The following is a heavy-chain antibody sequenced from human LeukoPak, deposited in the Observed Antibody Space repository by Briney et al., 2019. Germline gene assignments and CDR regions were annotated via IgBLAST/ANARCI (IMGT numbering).Heavy chain of an antibody. V-gene: IGHV1-18*01. CDR1: GYTFTSYG. J-gene: IGHJ6*02. D-gene: IGHD4/OR15-4a*01. CDR3: ARAHDYVPSYYYYGMDV. Sequence: ASVKVSCKASGYTFTSYGISWVRQAPGQGLEWMGWISAYNGNTNYAQKLQGRVTMTTDTSTSTAYMGLRSLRSDDTAVYYCARAHDYVPSYYYYGMDVWGQGTTVTVPS. CDR2: ISAYNGNT.